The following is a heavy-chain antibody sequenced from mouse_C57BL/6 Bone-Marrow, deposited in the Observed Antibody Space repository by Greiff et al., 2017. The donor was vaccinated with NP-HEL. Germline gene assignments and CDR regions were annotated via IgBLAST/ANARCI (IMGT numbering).Heavy chain of an antibody. CDR3: ARDKDYSNLGY. Sequence: EVQGVESGGGLVKPGGSLKLSCAASGFTFSSYAMSWVRQTPEKRLEWVATISDGGSYTYYPDNVKGRFTISRDNAKNNLYLQMSHLKSEDTAMYYCARDKDYSNLGYWGQGTTLTVSS. CDR2: ISDGGSYT. CDR1: GFTFSSYA. J-gene: IGHJ2*01. V-gene: IGHV5-4*01. D-gene: IGHD2-5*01.